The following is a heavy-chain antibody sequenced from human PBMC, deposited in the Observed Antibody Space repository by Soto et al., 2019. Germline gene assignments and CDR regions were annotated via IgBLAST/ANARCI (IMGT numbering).Heavy chain of an antibody. J-gene: IGHJ4*02. V-gene: IGHV1-69*01. CDR3: TRSGNILTGDNH. D-gene: IGHD3-9*01. Sequence: QEQLVQSGAEVKKPGSSVKVSCVASGGSFSTSVITWVRQAPGQGLEWMGGIIPISGKANYAPNFQGRITTTADDLSTTAFMELSGMQSEDTAFYYCTRSGNILTGDNHWGQGTLVTVSS. CDR1: GGSFSTSV. CDR2: IIPISGKA.